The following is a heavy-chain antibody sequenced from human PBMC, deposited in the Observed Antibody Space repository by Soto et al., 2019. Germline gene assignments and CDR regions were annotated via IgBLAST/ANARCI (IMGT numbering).Heavy chain of an antibody. CDR3: ARDKITGLFDY. V-gene: IGHV4-34*01. J-gene: IGHJ4*02. CDR2: INHSGST. Sequence: PSETLSLTCTVSGDSITSNYWSWIRQPPGTGLEWIGEINHSGSTNYNPSLKSRVTISVDTSKNQFSLKLTSVTAADTAVYYCARDKITGLFDYWGQGTLVTVSS. D-gene: IGHD2-8*02. CDR1: GDSITSNY.